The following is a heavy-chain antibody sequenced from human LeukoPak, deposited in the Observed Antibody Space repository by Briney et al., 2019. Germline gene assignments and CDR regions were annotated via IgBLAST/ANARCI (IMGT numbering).Heavy chain of an antibody. CDR2: IYPTGST. D-gene: IGHD2/OR15-2a*01. CDR1: GGSISSGSFF. V-gene: IGHV4-61*02. Sequence: SETLSLTCTVSGGSISSGSFFWSWIRQPAGKGLELIGRIYPTGSTNYNPSLKSRVTISLDTSKNQFSLKLTSVTAADTAVYYCAKMHPFPANWFYPCGQGTLVTVSS. J-gene: IGHJ5*02. CDR3: AKMHPFPANWFYP.